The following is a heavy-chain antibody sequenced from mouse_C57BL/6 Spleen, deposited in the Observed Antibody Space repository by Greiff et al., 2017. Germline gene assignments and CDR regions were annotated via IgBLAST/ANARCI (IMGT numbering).Heavy chain of an antibody. D-gene: IGHD2-1*01. Sequence: VQLQQSGAELVKPGASVKLSCTASGFNIKDYYMHWVKQRTEQGLEWIGGIDPEDGETTYAPKFQGKATITADTSSNTAYLQLSSLTSEDTAVYYCASGPIYYNYAMDYWGQGTSVTVSS. CDR1: GFNIKDYY. CDR2: IDPEDGET. V-gene: IGHV14-2*01. J-gene: IGHJ4*01. CDR3: ASGPIYYNYAMDY.